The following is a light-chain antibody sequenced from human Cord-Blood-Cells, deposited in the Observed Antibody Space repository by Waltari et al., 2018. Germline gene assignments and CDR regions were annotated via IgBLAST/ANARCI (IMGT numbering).Light chain of an antibody. J-gene: IGLJ3*02. CDR2: EVS. CDR3: SSYRSSSTWV. V-gene: IGLV2-14*01. CDR1: SSDAGGYNY. Sequence: QSALTQPASVSGSPGQSITISCTGTSSDAGGYNYVSWYQQHPGKAPKLMIYEVSNRPSGVSNRFSGSKSGNTASLTISGLQAEDEADYYCSSYRSSSTWVFGGGTKLTVL.